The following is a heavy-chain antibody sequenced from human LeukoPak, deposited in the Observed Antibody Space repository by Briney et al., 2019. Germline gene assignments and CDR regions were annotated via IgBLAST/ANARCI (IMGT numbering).Heavy chain of an antibody. CDR1: GGTFSSYA. CDR3: ARSDGSVTMVRGVYYYYMDV. D-gene: IGHD3-10*01. Sequence: ASVKVSCKTSGGTFSSYAISWVRQAPGQGLEWMGGIIPIFGTANYAQKFQGRVTITTDESTSTAYMELSSLRSEDTAVYYCARSDGSVTMVRGVYYYYMDVWGKGTTVTVSS. CDR2: IIPIFGTA. V-gene: IGHV1-69*05. J-gene: IGHJ6*03.